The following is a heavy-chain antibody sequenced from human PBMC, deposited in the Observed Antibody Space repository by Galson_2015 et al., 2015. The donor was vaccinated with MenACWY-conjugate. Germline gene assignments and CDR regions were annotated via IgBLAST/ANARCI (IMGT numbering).Heavy chain of an antibody. J-gene: IGHJ4*02. CDR1: GFTFSSYA. CDR3: ARGVTWPTAYFDH. V-gene: IGHV3-23*01. CDR2: ISDSGRTT. D-gene: IGHD2-21*02. Sequence: SLRLSCAASGFTFSSYALTWVRQAPGKGLEWVSTISDSGRTTYYAASVKGRFTVSRDNSEDTLYLQMNNLRAEDTAVYFCARGVTWPTAYFDHWGLGTLVTVSS.